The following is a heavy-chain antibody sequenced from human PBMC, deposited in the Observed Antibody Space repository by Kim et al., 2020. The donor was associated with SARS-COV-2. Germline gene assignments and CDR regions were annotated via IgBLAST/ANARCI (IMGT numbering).Heavy chain of an antibody. J-gene: IGHJ5*02. CDR3: ARIGYSSGLSFDP. V-gene: IGHV2-70*01. Sequence: YYRTSLKARLTISKDTSKSQVVLTMTNMYPGDTATYYCARIGYSSGLSFDPWGQGTLVTVSS. D-gene: IGHD6-19*01.